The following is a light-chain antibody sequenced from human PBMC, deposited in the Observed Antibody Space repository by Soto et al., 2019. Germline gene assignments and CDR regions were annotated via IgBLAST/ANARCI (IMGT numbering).Light chain of an antibody. V-gene: IGKV3-20*01. J-gene: IGKJ2*01. CDR2: GAS. CDR1: QSVSNNY. CDR3: QQYGSSPPFT. Sequence: EIVLTQSPGTLSLSPGERATLSCRASQSVSNNYLARYQQKPGQAPRLLIYGASSRATGIPDRFSGSGSGIDFTRTISRLEPEDFAVFYCQQYGSSPPFTFGQGIKLEIK.